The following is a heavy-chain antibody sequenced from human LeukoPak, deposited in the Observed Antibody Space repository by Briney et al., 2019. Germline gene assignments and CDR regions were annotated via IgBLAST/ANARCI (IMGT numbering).Heavy chain of an antibody. D-gene: IGHD3-3*01. J-gene: IGHJ4*02. CDR1: GFTFSTFA. V-gene: IGHV3-23*01. CDR2: ISGSDGRT. Sequence: GGSLRLSCAASGFTFSTFAMNWVRQAPGKGLEWVSSISGSDGRTNYADSVKGRFTISRDNSKSTLYLQMNSLRAEDTAVYYCAREHHYDFWSGYFSPYFDYWGQGTLVTVSS. CDR3: AREHHYDFWSGYFSPYFDY.